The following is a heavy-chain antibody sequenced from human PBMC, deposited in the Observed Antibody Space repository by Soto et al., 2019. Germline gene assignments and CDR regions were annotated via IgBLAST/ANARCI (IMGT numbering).Heavy chain of an antibody. CDR1: GFTFSSYA. D-gene: IGHD3-16*01. CDR2: ISGSGGST. V-gene: IGHV3-23*01. CDR3: AKGPPRIMITFGGYMDV. Sequence: EVQLLESGGGLVQPGGSLRLSCAASGFTFSSYAMSWVRQAPGKGLEWVSAISGSGGSTYYADSVKGRFTISRDNSKNTLYLQMNSLRAEDTAVYYCAKGPPRIMITFGGYMDVWGKGTTVTVSS. J-gene: IGHJ6*03.